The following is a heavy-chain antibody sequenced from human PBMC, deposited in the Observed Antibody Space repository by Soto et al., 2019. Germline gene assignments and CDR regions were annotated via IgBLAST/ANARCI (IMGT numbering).Heavy chain of an antibody. D-gene: IGHD5-18*01. Sequence: EVQLLESGGGLVQPGGSLRPSCAASGFTFSSYAMSWVRQAPGKGLEWVSAISGSGGSTYYADSVKGRFTISRDNSKNTLYLRMNSLRVEDTAVYYCAKDRGGYSYGTPTYYFDYWGQGTLVTVSS. V-gene: IGHV3-23*01. CDR2: ISGSGGST. CDR3: AKDRGGYSYGTPTYYFDY. CDR1: GFTFSSYA. J-gene: IGHJ4*02.